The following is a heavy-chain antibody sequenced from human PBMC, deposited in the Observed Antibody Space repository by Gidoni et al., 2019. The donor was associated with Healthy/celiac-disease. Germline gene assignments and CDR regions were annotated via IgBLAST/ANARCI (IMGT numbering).Heavy chain of an antibody. D-gene: IGHD3-22*01. CDR3: ARDSPPDYYDSSGYYSYFDY. J-gene: IGHJ4*02. CDR1: GGSVSSRMSS. CDR2: LYYSGST. V-gene: IGHV4-61*01. Sequence: QVQLPASGPGRVKPAETLSLTCTGSGGSVSSRMSSWLWLRQPPGKGLELIGYLYYSGSTNYNPSFKSRVTISVDTSKNQFSLKLSSVTAADTAVYYCARDSPPDYYDSSGYYSYFDYWGQGTLVTVSS.